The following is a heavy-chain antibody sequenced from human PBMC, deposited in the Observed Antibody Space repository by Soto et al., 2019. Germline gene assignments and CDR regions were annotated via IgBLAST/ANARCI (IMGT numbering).Heavy chain of an antibody. CDR3: ARVRPPSLAAAAQGKNWFDP. V-gene: IGHV1-18*01. D-gene: IGHD6-13*01. Sequence: GASVKASCKASGYTFTSYGISWVRQAPGQGLEWMGWISAYNGNTNYAQKLQGRVTMTTDTSTSTAYMELRSLRSDDTAVYYCARVRPPSLAAAAQGKNWFDPWGQGTLVGVSS. J-gene: IGHJ5*02. CDR1: GYTFTSYG. CDR2: ISAYNGNT.